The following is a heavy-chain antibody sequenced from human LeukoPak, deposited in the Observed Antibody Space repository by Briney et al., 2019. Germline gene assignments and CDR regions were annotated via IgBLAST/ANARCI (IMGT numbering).Heavy chain of an antibody. J-gene: IGHJ6*03. CDR1: GFTFSSYE. CDR3: ARDPYSWNYGNDYYYYMDV. Sequence: GGSLRLSCAASGFTFSSYEMNWVRQAPGKGLEWVSSISRSATTIYYADSVKGRFTISRDNAKNSLYLQMNSLRAEDTAVYYCARDPYSWNYGNDYYYYMDVWGKGTTVTISS. V-gene: IGHV3-48*03. CDR2: ISRSATTI. D-gene: IGHD1-26*01.